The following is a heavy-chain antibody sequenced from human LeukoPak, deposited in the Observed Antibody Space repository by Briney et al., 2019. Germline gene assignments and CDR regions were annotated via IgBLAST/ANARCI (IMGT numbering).Heavy chain of an antibody. Sequence: SVKVSCKASGGTFSSYAISWVRQAPGQGLEWMGGIIPIFGTANYAQKFQGRVTITADESTSTAYMELSSLRSEDTAVYYCARRSYEAAAGTNAFDIWGQGTMVTVSS. CDR2: IIPIFGTA. CDR1: GGTFSSYA. D-gene: IGHD6-13*01. CDR3: ARRSYEAAAGTNAFDI. J-gene: IGHJ3*02. V-gene: IGHV1-69*13.